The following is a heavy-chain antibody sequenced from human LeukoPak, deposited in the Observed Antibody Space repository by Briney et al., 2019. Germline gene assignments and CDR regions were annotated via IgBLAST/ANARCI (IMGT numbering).Heavy chain of an antibody. Sequence: PGGSLRLSCAASGFTFSSYAMSWVRQAPGKGLEWVSAISGSGGSTYYADSVKGRFTISRDNSKNTLYLQMNSLRAEDTAVYYCAKDLSYYDSSGYYSFYFDYWGQGTLVTVSS. CDR1: GFTFSSYA. D-gene: IGHD3-22*01. CDR2: ISGSGGST. V-gene: IGHV3-23*01. J-gene: IGHJ4*02. CDR3: AKDLSYYDSSGYYSFYFDY.